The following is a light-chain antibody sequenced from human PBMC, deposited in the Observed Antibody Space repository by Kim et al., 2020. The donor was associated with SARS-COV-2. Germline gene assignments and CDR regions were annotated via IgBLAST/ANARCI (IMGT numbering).Light chain of an antibody. V-gene: IGKV3-20*01. J-gene: IGKJ4*01. Sequence: PGERATLPCRASQTVTNYLAWYQQKPGQAPRLLIYGASSRATGIPERFSGSGSGTDFTLTISRLEPEDFAVFYCQQYAGSPLSATFGGGTKVDIK. CDR2: GAS. CDR3: QQYAGSPLSAT. CDR1: QTVTNY.